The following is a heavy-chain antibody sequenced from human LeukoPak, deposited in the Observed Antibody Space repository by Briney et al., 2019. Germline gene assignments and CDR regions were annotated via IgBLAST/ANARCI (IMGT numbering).Heavy chain of an antibody. V-gene: IGHV3-30*04. CDR3: ARGRFDS. Sequence: GRSLRLSCAASGFTFSSYAMHWVRQAPGKGLEWVAVISYDGSNKYYADSVKGRFTVSRDNSKNTLYLQMNSLRAEDTAVYYCARGRFDSWGQGTLVTVSS. CDR1: GFTFSSYA. CDR2: ISYDGSNK. J-gene: IGHJ5*01.